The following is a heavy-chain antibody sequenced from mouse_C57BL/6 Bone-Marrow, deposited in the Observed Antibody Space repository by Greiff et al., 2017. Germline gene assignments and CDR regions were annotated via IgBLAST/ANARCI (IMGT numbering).Heavy chain of an antibody. CDR3: ARFITTRDYFDY. CDR1: GYSITSGYY. Sequence: EVQLQQSGPGLVKPSQSLSLTCSVTGYSITSGYYWNWIRQFPGNKLEWMGYISYDGSNNYNPSLKNRISITRDTSKNQFFLKLNSVTTEDTATYYCARFITTRDYFDYWGQGTTLTVSS. D-gene: IGHD1-1*01. CDR2: ISYDGSN. V-gene: IGHV3-6*01. J-gene: IGHJ2*01.